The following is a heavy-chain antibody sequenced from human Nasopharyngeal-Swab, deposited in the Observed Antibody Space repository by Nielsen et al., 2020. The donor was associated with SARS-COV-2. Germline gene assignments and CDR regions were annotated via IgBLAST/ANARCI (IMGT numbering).Heavy chain of an antibody. CDR2: IGTNSGGT. J-gene: IGHJ4*02. Sequence: ASVKVSCKASGYTFTAFSIHWVRQSPGQDLEWVGRIGTNSGGTLYAQRFRGRVTMTRDTSVATAYMELSDLRSDDTAVYYCARDSPASRGDYWGQGTLVTVSS. CDR1: GYTFTAFS. V-gene: IGHV1-2*06. D-gene: IGHD5-24*01. CDR3: ARDSPASRGDY.